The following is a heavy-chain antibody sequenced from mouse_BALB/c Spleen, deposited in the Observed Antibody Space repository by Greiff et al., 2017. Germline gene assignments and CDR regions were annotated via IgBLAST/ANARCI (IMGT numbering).Heavy chain of an antibody. CDR2: IYPGDGDT. Sequence: VKLMESGPELVKPGASVKISCKASGYAFSSSWMNWVKQRPGQGLEWIGRIYPGDGDTNYNGKFKGKATLTADKSSSTAYMQLSSLTSVDSAVYFCARSGDYDYAMDYWGQGTSVTVSS. CDR1: GYAFSSSW. V-gene: IGHV1-82*01. D-gene: IGHD2-4*01. J-gene: IGHJ4*01. CDR3: ARSGDYDYAMDY.